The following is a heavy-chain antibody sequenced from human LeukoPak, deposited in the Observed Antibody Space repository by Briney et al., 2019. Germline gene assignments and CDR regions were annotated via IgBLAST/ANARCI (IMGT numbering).Heavy chain of an antibody. CDR3: ANYWYYYDSSGYYPFDY. CDR1: GFTFSSYA. J-gene: IGHJ4*02. V-gene: IGHV3-23*01. Sequence: GGSLRLSCAASGFTFSSYAMSWVRQAPGMGLEWVSATSASGGSTYYADSVKGRFTISRDNSKNTLYLQMNSLRAEDTAVYYCANYWYYYDSSGYYPFDYWGQGTLVTVSS. D-gene: IGHD3-22*01. CDR2: TSASGGST.